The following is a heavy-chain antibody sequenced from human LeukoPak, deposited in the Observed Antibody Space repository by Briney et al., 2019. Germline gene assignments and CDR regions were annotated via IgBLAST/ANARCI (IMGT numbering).Heavy chain of an antibody. Sequence: SETLSLTCTVSGGSISSSSYYWGWIRQPPGKGLEWIGSIYYSGSTYYNPSLKSRVTISVDTSKNQFSLKLSSVTAADTAVYYCARGLLGDPFDYWGQGTLVTVSS. CDR3: ARGLLGDPFDY. J-gene: IGHJ4*02. CDR1: GGSISSSSYY. CDR2: IYYSGST. V-gene: IGHV4-39*07. D-gene: IGHD3-16*01.